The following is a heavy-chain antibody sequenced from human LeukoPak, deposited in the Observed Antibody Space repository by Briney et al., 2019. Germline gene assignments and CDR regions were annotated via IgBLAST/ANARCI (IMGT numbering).Heavy chain of an antibody. J-gene: IGHJ3*02. D-gene: IGHD1-26*01. CDR3: ARDRIVGATSVDGFDI. CDR2: INSDGSSA. V-gene: IGHV3-74*01. CDR1: GFTFSSHW. Sequence: GRSLRLSCAASGFTFSSHWMNWVRQVPGRGLVWVSRINSDGSSATYTDSVKGRFTISRDNARNTLYLQMNSLRAEDTAVYYCARDRIVGATSVDGFDIWGQGTMVTVSS.